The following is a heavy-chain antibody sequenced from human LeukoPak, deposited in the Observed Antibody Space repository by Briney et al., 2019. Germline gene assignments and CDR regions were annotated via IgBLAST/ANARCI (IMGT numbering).Heavy chain of an antibody. CDR1: GGSMSSSSYY. CDR2: INHSGST. J-gene: IGHJ4*02. V-gene: IGHV4-39*07. Sequence: SETLSLTCTVSGGSMSSSSYYWSWIRQPPGKGLEWIGEINHSGSTNYNPSLKSRVTISVDTSKNQFSLKLSSVTAADTAVYYCARGYYYGRRFDYWGQGTLVTVSS. CDR3: ARGYYYGRRFDY. D-gene: IGHD3-10*01.